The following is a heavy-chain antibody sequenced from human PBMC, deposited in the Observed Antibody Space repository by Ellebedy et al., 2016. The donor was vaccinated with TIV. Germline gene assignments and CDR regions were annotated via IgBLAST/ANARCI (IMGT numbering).Heavy chain of an antibody. V-gene: IGHV3-21*04. CDR3: AKAVTLPYFDY. CDR2: ISSSSSYI. Sequence: GGSLRLXCAASGFTFSSYSMNWVRQAPGKGLEWVSSISSSSSYIYYADSVKGRFTISRDNSKNTLYLQMNSLRAEDTAVYYCAKAVTLPYFDYWGQGTLVTVSS. D-gene: IGHD4-11*01. CDR1: GFTFSSYS. J-gene: IGHJ4*02.